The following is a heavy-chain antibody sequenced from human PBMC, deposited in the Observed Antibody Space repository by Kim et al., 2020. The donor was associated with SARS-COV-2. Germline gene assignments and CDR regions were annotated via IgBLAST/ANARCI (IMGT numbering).Heavy chain of an antibody. V-gene: IGHV3-23*01. D-gene: IGHD3-16*01. J-gene: IGHJ4*02. Sequence: GGSLRLSCAASGFTFSTYGMSWVRQAPGKGLEWVSRIGGRGDSTNYADSVKGRFTISWDNSKNTLYLQMNSLRAEDTAVYYCAKRKEGGVTAPDYWGQG. CDR2: IGGRGDST. CDR3: AKRKEGGVTAPDY. CDR1: GFTFSTYG.